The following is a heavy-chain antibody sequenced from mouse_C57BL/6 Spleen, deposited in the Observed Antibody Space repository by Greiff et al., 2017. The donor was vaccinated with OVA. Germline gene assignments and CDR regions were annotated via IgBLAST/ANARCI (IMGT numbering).Heavy chain of an antibody. CDR3: ASGSSPLDY. J-gene: IGHJ2*01. V-gene: IGHV1-82*01. CDR1: GYAFSSSW. CDR2: IYPGDGDT. Sequence: VKVVESGPELVKPGASVKISCKASGYAFSSSWMNWVKQRPGKGLEWIGRIYPGDGDTNYNGKFKGKATLTADKSSSTAYMQLSSLTSEDSAVYFCASGSSPLDYWGQGTTLTVSS. D-gene: IGHD6-1*01.